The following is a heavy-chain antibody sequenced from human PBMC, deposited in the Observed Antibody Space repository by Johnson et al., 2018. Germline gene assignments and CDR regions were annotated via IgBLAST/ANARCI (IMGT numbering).Heavy chain of an antibody. CDR3: ARGYCRYTTCPPAY. Sequence: QLVQSGGGLVQPGGSLRLSCAASGFTFSSYAMSWVRQAPGKGLEWVSGISGSGGRTYYADSVKGRCTISRDNFKNTLYVQMNSLRAEDTAVYYCARGYCRYTTCPPAYWGQGTLVTVSS. CDR2: ISGSGGRT. J-gene: IGHJ4*02. D-gene: IGHD2-15*01. V-gene: IGHV3-23*04. CDR1: GFTFSSYA.